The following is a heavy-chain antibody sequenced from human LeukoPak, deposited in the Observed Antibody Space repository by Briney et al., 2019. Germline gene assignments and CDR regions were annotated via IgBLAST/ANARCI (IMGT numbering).Heavy chain of an antibody. CDR3: ARTYNYGFHY. J-gene: IGHJ4*02. V-gene: IGHV3-66*01. Sequence: GGSLRISCAASGFTAISNFMSWVREAPGKGLGGVSGINSGGITYYADSVKGRLTNSRDNSKNTLYLQMNSLRVEDTAVYYCARTYNYGFHYWGQGTLVTVSS. D-gene: IGHD5-18*01. CDR2: INSGGIT. CDR1: GFTAISNF.